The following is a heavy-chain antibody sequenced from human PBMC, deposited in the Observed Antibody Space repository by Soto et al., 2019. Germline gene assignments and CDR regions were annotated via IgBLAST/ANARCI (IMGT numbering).Heavy chain of an antibody. D-gene: IGHD6-19*01. V-gene: IGHV3-23*01. CDR3: AKEELLLYSSGWFFDH. Sequence: EVQLLESGGGLIQPGGSLRLSCAASEFTFSSYAMSWVRQAPGKGLEWVSTISGTGGSTYYADSVKGRFTISRYNSKNTLYLQVNSLRGQATAVCYCAKEELLLYSSGWFFDHWGQGALVTV. CDR1: EFTFSSYA. CDR2: ISGTGGST. J-gene: IGHJ4*02.